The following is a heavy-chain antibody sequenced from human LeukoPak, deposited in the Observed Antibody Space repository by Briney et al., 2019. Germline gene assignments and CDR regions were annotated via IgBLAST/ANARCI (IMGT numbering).Heavy chain of an antibody. Sequence: NPGGSLRLSCAASGFTFSSYSMNWVRQAPGKGLEWVSSISSSSSYIYYADSVKGRFTISRDNAKNSLYLQMNSLRAEDTAVYYCARKVSSGYYFPIDYWGQGTLVTVSS. D-gene: IGHD3-22*01. CDR1: GFTFSSYS. V-gene: IGHV3-21*01. J-gene: IGHJ4*02. CDR2: ISSSSSYI. CDR3: ARKVSSGYYFPIDY.